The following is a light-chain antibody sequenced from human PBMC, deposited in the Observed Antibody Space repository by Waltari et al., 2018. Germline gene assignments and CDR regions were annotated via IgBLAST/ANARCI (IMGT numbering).Light chain of an antibody. CDR1: QSVSSY. Sequence: EIVLTQSPGTVSLSPGDRATFSCWASQSVSSYLPWSQQKPGQAPRLLIYHASTRATGIPDRFSGSGSGTDFSLTISRLEPEDFAMYYCHQYVESPATFGQGTKVEIK. V-gene: IGKV3-20*01. J-gene: IGKJ1*01. CDR2: HAS. CDR3: HQYVESPAT.